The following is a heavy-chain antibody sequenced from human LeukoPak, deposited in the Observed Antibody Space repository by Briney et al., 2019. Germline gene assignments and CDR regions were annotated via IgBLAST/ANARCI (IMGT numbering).Heavy chain of an antibody. J-gene: IGHJ4*02. Sequence: PGGSLRLSCAASGFTFSSYGMHWVRQAPGKGLEWVAFIRYDGSNKYYADSVKGRFTISRDNSKNTLYLQMNSLRAEDTAVYYCAKAPNLNYYDSSGYYYWLGYWGQGTLVTVSS. CDR3: AKAPNLNYYDSSGYYYWLGY. D-gene: IGHD3-22*01. CDR1: GFTFSSYG. V-gene: IGHV3-30*02. CDR2: IRYDGSNK.